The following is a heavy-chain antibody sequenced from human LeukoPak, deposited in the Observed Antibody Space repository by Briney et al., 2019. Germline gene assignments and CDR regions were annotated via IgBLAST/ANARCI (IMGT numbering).Heavy chain of an antibody. D-gene: IGHD2-2*01. CDR3: ARGHGDQLLTFDY. J-gene: IGHJ4*02. CDR2: ISSSSSYI. V-gene: IGHV3-21*01. CDR1: GFAFSSYS. Sequence: KTGGSLRLSCAASGFAFSSYSMNWVRQAPGKGLEWVSSISSSSSYIYYADSVKGRFTISRDNAKNSLYLQMNSLRAEDTAVYYCARGHGDQLLTFDYWGQGTLVTVSS.